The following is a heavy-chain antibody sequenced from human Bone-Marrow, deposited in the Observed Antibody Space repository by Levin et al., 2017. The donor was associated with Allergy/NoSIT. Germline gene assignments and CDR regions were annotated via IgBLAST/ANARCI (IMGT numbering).Heavy chain of an antibody. CDR2: ISYRGDT. V-gene: IGHV4-30-4*01. CDR1: RGSLFGIDYN. CDR3: ARTIVRAGEYFDV. Sequence: PSETLSLTCSVSRGSLFGIDYNWSWLRQTPGKGLEWIGSISYRGDTAYSLALKSRVIVSVDTSKNLFSLSLSSLTAADTAVYYCARTIVRAGEYFDVWGQGMLVTVS. D-gene: IGHD3-10*01. J-gene: IGHJ4*02.